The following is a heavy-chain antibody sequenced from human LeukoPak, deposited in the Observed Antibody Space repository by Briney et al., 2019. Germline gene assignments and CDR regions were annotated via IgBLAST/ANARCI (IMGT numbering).Heavy chain of an antibody. D-gene: IGHD2-15*01. Sequence: GRSLRLSCAASGFTFSSYAMHWVRQAPGKGLEWVAVISYDGSNKYYADSVKGRFTISRDNSKNTLYLQMNSLRAEDTAVYYCARDYGYCSGGSCFNYYYYYGMDVWGQGTTVTVSS. CDR2: ISYDGSNK. J-gene: IGHJ6*02. CDR1: GFTFSSYA. V-gene: IGHV3-30-3*01. CDR3: ARDYGYCSGGSCFNYYYYYGMDV.